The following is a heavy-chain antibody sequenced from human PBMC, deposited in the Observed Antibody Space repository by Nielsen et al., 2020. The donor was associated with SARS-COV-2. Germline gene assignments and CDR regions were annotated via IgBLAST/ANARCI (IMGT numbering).Heavy chain of an antibody. CDR2: ISWNSGSI. CDR3: VAGGLDY. V-gene: IGHV3-9*01. Sequence: SLKISCAASGFTFDDYAMHWVRQAPGKGLEWVSGISWNSGSIGYADSVKGRFTISRDNAKNSLYLQMNSLYYCAKDQDGAVAGGLDYWGQGTLVTVSS. D-gene: IGHD6-19*01. J-gene: IGHJ4*02. CDR1: GFTFDDYA.